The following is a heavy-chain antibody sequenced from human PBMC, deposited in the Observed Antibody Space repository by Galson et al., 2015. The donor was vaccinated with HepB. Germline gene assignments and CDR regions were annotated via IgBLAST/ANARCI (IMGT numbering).Heavy chain of an antibody. V-gene: IGHV3-30*18. Sequence: SLRLSCAASGFTFSSYGMHWVRQAPGKGLEWVAVISYDGSNKYYADSVKGRFTISRDNSKNTLYLQMNSLRAEDTAVYYCAKDRSGRFWSGVDYYYYGMDVWGQGTTVTVSS. CDR2: ISYDGSNK. D-gene: IGHD3-3*01. CDR3: AKDRSGRFWSGVDYYYYGMDV. J-gene: IGHJ6*02. CDR1: GFTFSSYG.